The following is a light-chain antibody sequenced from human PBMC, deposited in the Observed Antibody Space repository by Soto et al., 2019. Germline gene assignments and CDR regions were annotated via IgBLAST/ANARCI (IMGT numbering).Light chain of an antibody. Sequence: EIVMTQSPATLSVSPGERITISCRASQTVGSNLAWYQQKPGQAPRLLIYTTSSMATGVPAKFSGSGSGTEFTLTIDSLQSEDFVLYYCQQYNSWPRTFGQGTRVEIK. J-gene: IGKJ1*01. CDR2: TTS. V-gene: IGKV3-15*01. CDR1: QTVGSN. CDR3: QQYNSWPRT.